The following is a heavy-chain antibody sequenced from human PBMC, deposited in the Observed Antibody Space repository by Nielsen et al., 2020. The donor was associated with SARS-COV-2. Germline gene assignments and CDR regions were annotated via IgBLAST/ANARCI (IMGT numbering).Heavy chain of an antibody. CDR3: AREGSGVVPGPLGIGMWYLYYYMDV. CDR2: ISPNNGNV. D-gene: IGHD2-2*01. V-gene: IGHV1-18*01. J-gene: IGHJ6*03. CDR1: DNTFSS. Sequence: ASVKVSCKASDNTFSSINWVRQAPGQGLEWMGRISPNNGNVKYAQNLQGRVTMTTDTSTSTVYMELKRLRSDDTAVYYCAREGSGVVPGPLGIGMWYLYYYMDVWGKGTTVTVSS.